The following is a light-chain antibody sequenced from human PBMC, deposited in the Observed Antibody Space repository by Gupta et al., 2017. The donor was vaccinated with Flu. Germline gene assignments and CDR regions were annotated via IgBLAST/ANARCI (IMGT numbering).Light chain of an antibody. CDR3: QKYYNWAWT. V-gene: IGKV3-15*01. J-gene: IGKJ1*01. CDR1: QTVSKK. CDR2: DTT. Sequence: PATLSVSPGERATLSGRASQTVSKKLAGYQQKPGQATRLLIYDTTTRATGIPARCSGSGSGTEFTLTLRSLQSEDLAVYHGQKYYNWAWTFGQGTKVEIK.